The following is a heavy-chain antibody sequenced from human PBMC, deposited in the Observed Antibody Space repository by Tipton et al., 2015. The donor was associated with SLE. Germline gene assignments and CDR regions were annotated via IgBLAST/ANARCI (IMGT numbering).Heavy chain of an antibody. CDR1: GGTFSSYA. J-gene: IGHJ4*02. Sequence: QLVQSGAEVKKPGSSVKVSCKASGGTFSSYAISWVRQAPGQGLEWMGGIIPILGIANYAQEFQCRVTFSTDESTSTAFMELSSLRSEDTAVYYCARAKYLCDSSGYYYYWGQGTLVTVSS. V-gene: IGHV1-69*05. CDR2: IIPILGIA. D-gene: IGHD3-22*01. CDR3: ARAKYLCDSSGYYYY.